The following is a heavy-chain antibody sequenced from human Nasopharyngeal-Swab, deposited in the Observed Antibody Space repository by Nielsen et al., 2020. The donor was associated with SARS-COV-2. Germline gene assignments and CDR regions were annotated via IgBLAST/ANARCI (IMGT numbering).Heavy chain of an antibody. CDR3: ARGPRERDQDYYHYGMDV. D-gene: IGHD1-1*01. J-gene: IGHJ6*02. V-gene: IGHV3-72*01. CDR1: GFTFSDHY. Sequence: GESLKISCAASGFTFSDHYMDWVRQAPGKGLEWVGRTRDKANSYTTEYAASVKGRFTISRDDSENSLYLQMNSLKTEDTAVYYCARGPRERDQDYYHYGMDVWGQGTTVTVSS. CDR2: TRDKANSYTT.